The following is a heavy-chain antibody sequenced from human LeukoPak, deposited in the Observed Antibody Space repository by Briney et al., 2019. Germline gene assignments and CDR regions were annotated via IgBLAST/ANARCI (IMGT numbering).Heavy chain of an antibody. D-gene: IGHD3-22*01. Sequence: SVKVSCKASGGTFSSYAISWVRQAPGQGLEWMGGIIPIFGTANYAQKFQGRVTITADKSTSTAYMELSSLRSEDTAVYYCARESGYYDSSGLFDYWGQGTLVTVSS. CDR3: ARESGYYDSSGLFDY. J-gene: IGHJ4*02. CDR1: GGTFSSYA. CDR2: IIPIFGTA. V-gene: IGHV1-69*06.